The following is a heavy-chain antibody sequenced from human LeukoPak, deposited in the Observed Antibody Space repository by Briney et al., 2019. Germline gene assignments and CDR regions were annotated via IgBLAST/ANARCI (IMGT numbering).Heavy chain of an antibody. CDR3: AKDSYLSLAHVAFDI. V-gene: IGHV3-23*01. CDR1: GFTFSSYA. Sequence: PGGSLRLSCAASGFTFSSYAMSWVRQAPGKGLEWVSAISGSGGSTYYADSVKGRLTISRDNAKNTLYLQMNSLRAEDTAVYYCAKDSYLSLAHVAFDIWGQGTMVTVSS. CDR2: ISGSGGST. J-gene: IGHJ3*02. D-gene: IGHD2-2*02.